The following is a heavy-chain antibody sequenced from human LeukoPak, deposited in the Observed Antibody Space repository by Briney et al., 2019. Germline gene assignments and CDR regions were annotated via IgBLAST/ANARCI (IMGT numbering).Heavy chain of an antibody. V-gene: IGHV1-18*01. J-gene: IGHJ4*02. CDR1: GYTFINYD. D-gene: IGHD6-19*01. Sequence: ASVKVSCKASGYTFINYDISWVRQAPGQGLEWMGWISAYSGNTNYAQKLQGRVTMTTGTSTNTGYMELRSLRSDDTAVYYCARSVAVAEDYWGQGTLVTVSS. CDR3: ARSVAVAEDY. CDR2: ISAYSGNT.